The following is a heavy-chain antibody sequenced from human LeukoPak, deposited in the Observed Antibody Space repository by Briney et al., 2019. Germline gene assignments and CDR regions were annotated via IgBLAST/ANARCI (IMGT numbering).Heavy chain of an antibody. V-gene: IGHV4-34*01. CDR2: INHSGST. CDR3: ARGGEENWFDP. J-gene: IGHJ5*02. Sequence: SETLSLTCAVYGGSFSGYYWSWIRQPPGKGLEWIGEINHSGSTNYNPSLKSRVTISVDTSKNLFSLKLSSVTAADTAVYYCARGGEENWFDPWGQGTLVTVSS. CDR1: GGSFSGYY.